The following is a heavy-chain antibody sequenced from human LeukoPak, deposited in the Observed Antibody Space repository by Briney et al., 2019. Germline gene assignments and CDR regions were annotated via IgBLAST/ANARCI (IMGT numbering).Heavy chain of an antibody. J-gene: IGHJ5*02. D-gene: IGHD6-19*01. CDR1: GGSISSYY. V-gene: IGHV4-59*01. CDR2: IYYSGST. Sequence: SETLSLTCTVSGGSISSYYWIWIRQPPGKALEWIGYIYYSGSTNYNPSLKSRVTISVDTSKNQFSLKLSSVTAADTAVYYCARTGQWLATNWFDPWGQGTLVTVSS. CDR3: ARTGQWLATNWFDP.